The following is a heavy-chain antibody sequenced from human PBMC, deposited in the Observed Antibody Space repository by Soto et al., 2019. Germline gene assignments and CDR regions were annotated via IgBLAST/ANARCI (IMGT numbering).Heavy chain of an antibody. Sequence: QVQLVQSGAEVKKPGASVKVSCKPSGYTFNTYYLHWVRQAPGQALEWMGVINPSGGGTTYAQKFLGRVTVTRDTSTSTAFMELSSLRSDDTAVYYCARGGHIAVVTASFDYWGQGTLVTVSS. D-gene: IGHD2-21*02. J-gene: IGHJ4*02. CDR1: GYTFNTYY. CDR2: INPSGGGT. V-gene: IGHV1-46*02. CDR3: ARGGHIAVVTASFDY.